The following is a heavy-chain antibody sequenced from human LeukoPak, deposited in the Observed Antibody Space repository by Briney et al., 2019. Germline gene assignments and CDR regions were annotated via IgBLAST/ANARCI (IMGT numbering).Heavy chain of an antibody. CDR1: GYTLTELS. J-gene: IGHJ3*02. Sequence: ASVKVSCTVSGYTLTELSMHWVRQAPGKGLEWMGGFDPEDGETIYAQKFQGRVTMTEDTSTDTAYMELSSLRSEDTTVYYCATSLAFGAFDIWGQGTMVTVSS. D-gene: IGHD3-10*01. V-gene: IGHV1-24*01. CDR3: ATSLAFGAFDI. CDR2: FDPEDGET.